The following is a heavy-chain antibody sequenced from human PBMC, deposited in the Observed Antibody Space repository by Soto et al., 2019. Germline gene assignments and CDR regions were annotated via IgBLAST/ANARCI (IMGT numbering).Heavy chain of an antibody. Sequence: QVQLVQSGAEVKKPGASVKVSCKASGYTFTSYGISWVRQAPGQGLEWMGWISANNGNTNYAQKLQGRVTMTTETSTSKAHMGLRRLRSDGTAVYYCGRDWGSYALDYWGQGTLVTVSS. J-gene: IGHJ4*02. CDR2: ISANNGNT. D-gene: IGHD1-26*01. V-gene: IGHV1-18*01. CDR3: GRDWGSYALDY. CDR1: GYTFTSYG.